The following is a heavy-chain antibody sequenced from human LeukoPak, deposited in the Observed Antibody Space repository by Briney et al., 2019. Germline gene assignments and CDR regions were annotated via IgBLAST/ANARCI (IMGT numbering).Heavy chain of an antibody. CDR2: IRSKTYGGTT. J-gene: IGHJ6*02. Sequence: GGSLRLSCTSSGFTFGKDGVSWVRQAPGKGLERVGLIRSKTYGGTTEYAASVKGRFTVSRDDSKGVAYLQMNSLESEDTAVYYCGRDRVLTEPTPHYCAMDVWGQGTTVTVS. V-gene: IGHV3-49*04. D-gene: IGHD1-14*01. CDR1: GFTFGKDG. CDR3: GRDRVLTEPTPHYCAMDV.